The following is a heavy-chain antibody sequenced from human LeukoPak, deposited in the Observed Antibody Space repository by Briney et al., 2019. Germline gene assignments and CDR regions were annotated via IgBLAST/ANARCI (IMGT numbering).Heavy chain of an antibody. CDR3: ARVSRTTDFDY. CDR2: INQDEREK. D-gene: IGHD1-7*01. V-gene: IGHV3-7*01. Sequence: GGSLRLSCAASGFTFSDYSMTWVRQAPGKGREWVANINQDEREKYYVASVKGRFTISRDNAKKSLFLQMNSLRADDTAVYYCARVSRTTDFDYWGQGTLVTVSS. J-gene: IGHJ4*02. CDR1: GFTFSDYS.